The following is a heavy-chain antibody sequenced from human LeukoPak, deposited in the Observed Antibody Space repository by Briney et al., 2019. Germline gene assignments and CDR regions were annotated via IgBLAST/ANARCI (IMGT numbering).Heavy chain of an antibody. CDR2: IRYDGSNK. CDR3: AAPGRDGYNIYY. CDR1: GFTFSDYY. J-gene: IGHJ4*02. Sequence: PGGSLRLSCAASGFTFSDYYISSVRRAPGKGLEWVAFIRYDGSNKYYADSVKGRFTISRDNSKNTLYLQMKSLRTEDTALYYCAAPGRDGYNIYYWGQGTLVTVSS. D-gene: IGHD5-24*01. V-gene: IGHV3-30*02.